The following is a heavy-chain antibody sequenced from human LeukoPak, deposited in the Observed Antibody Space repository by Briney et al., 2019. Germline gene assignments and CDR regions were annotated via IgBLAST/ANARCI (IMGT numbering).Heavy chain of an antibody. V-gene: IGHV1-2*02. CDR1: GYTLTGYY. CDR2: INPNSGGT. D-gene: IGHD6-19*01. CDR3: ARGWSRYSSGWFY. Sequence: ASVKVSCKASGYTLTGYYMHWVRQAPGQGLEWMGGINPNSGGTNYAQKFQGRVTMTRDTSISTAYMELSRLRSDDTAVYYCARGWSRYSSGWFYWGQGSPVTVSS. J-gene: IGHJ4*02.